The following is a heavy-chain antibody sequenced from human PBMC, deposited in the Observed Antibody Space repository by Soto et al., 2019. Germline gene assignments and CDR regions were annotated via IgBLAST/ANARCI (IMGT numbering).Heavy chain of an antibody. Sequence: QVHLQQWGAGLLKPSETLSLTCAVNGGSLTGYYWSWIRQPPGKGLEWIGEIKDGGVTNYSPSLKGRVTMPADTSKNHFSLKLNSVTAADTAVYYCARGQEGIVATHWDQGTLVTVSS. D-gene: IGHD5-12*01. J-gene: IGHJ4*02. V-gene: IGHV4-34*01. CDR1: GGSLTGYY. CDR2: IKDGGVT. CDR3: ARGQEGIVATH.